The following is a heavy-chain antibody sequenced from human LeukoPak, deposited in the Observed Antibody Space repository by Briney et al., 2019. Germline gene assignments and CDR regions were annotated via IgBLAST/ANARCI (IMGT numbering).Heavy chain of an antibody. V-gene: IGHV3-9*01. J-gene: IGHJ4*02. CDR2: ISWNSGSI. CDR1: GFTFDDYA. Sequence: GRSLRLSCAASGFTFDDYAMHWVRQAPGKGLEWVSGISWNSGSIGYADSVKGRFTISRDNSKNTLYLQMNSLRAEDTAVYYCAKGSGSHDYWGQGTLVTVSS. D-gene: IGHD1-26*01. CDR3: AKGSGSHDY.